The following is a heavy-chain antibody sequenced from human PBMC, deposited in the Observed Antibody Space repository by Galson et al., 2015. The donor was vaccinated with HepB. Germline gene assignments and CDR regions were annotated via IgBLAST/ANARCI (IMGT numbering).Heavy chain of an antibody. Sequence: SLRLSCAASGFTVSSNYMSWVRQAPGKGLEWVSVIYSGGSTYYADSVKGRFTISRHNSKNTLYLQMNSLRAEDTAVYYCARELVGATTVGAFDIWGQGTMVTVSS. CDR3: ARELVGATTVGAFDI. CDR1: GFTVSSNY. J-gene: IGHJ3*02. D-gene: IGHD1-26*01. CDR2: IYSGGST. V-gene: IGHV3-53*04.